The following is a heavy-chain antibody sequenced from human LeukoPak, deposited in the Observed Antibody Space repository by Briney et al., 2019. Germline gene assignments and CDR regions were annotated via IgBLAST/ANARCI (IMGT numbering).Heavy chain of an antibody. V-gene: IGHV3-7*03. J-gene: IGHJ4*02. CDR3: AKTRPLDSSSWSHGDY. CDR2: VKLDGSEK. D-gene: IGHD6-13*01. Sequence: GSLRLSCVASGFTFGKYWMSWVRQAPGKGLEWVANVKLDGSEKNYVDSVKGRFTISRDNSKNTLYLQMNSLRAEDTAVYYCAKTRPLDSSSWSHGDYWGQGTLVTVSS. CDR1: GFTFGKYW.